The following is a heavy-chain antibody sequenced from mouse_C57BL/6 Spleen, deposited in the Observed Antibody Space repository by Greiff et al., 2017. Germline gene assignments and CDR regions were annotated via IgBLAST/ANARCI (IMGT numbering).Heavy chain of an antibody. CDR3: AREAGYRAWFAY. Sequence: EVQLQQSGPELVKPGASVKISCKASGYTFTDYYMNWVKQSHGKSLEWIGDINPNNGGTSYNQKFKGKATLTVDKSSSTAYMELRSLTSEDSAVYYCAREAGYRAWFAYWGQGTLVTVSA. CDR2: INPNNGGT. D-gene: IGHD2-14*01. V-gene: IGHV1-26*01. J-gene: IGHJ3*01. CDR1: GYTFTDYY.